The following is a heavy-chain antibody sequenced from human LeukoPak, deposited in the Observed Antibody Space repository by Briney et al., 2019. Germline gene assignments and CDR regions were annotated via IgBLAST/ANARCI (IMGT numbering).Heavy chain of an antibody. V-gene: IGHV4-59*01. CDR3: ARSDWYLNLDY. CDR2: ISSSGTT. D-gene: IGHD6-19*01. CDR1: SDSITSYY. Sequence: SETLSLTCTVSSDSITSYYWNWIRQPPGKGLEWIRYISSSGTTNYNPSLKSRVTISIDTSKNQFSLRLSSVNAADTAVYYCARSDWYLNLDYRGQGTLVTVSS. J-gene: IGHJ4*02.